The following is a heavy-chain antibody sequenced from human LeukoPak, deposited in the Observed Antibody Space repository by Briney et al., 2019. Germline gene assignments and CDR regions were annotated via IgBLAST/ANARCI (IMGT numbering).Heavy chain of an antibody. D-gene: IGHD6-13*01. CDR2: IYYSGST. CDR3: ARAGSSSWYKWFDP. CDR1: GGSISSYY. V-gene: IGHV4-59*01. J-gene: IGHJ5*02. Sequence: SETLSLTCTVSGGSISSYYWSWIRQPPGKRLEWIGYIYYSGSTNYNPSLKSRVTISVDTSKNQFSLKLSSVTAADTAVYYCARAGSSSWYKWFDPWGQGTLVTVSS.